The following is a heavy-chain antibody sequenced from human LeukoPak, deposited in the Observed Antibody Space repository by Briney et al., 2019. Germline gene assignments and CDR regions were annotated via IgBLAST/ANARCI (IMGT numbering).Heavy chain of an antibody. CDR1: GYIISSDG. J-gene: IGHJ3*02. CDR3: ARKKDGSGRPYDAFDI. Sequence: ASVKVSCKASGYIISSDGMNWVRQAPGQGLEWMGWINPNSGGTNYAQKFQGRVTMTRDTSISTAYMDLSSLRSDDTAVYYCARKKDGSGRPYDAFDIWGQGTMVTVSS. D-gene: IGHD3-10*01. V-gene: IGHV1-2*02. CDR2: INPNSGGT.